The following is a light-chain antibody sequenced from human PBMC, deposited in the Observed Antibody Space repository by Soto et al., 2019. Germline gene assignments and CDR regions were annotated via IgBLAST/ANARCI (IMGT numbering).Light chain of an antibody. CDR2: DAS. Sequence: DIQMTQSPSSLSACVGDRVTITCQASQDISNFLNWYQQKPGKAPKLLIFDASNLETGVPSRFSGSGSGTDFTFTISSLQPEDFALYFCQHYDSLPYSFGQGTKVDIK. J-gene: IGKJ2*01. V-gene: IGKV1-33*01. CDR1: QDISNF. CDR3: QHYDSLPYS.